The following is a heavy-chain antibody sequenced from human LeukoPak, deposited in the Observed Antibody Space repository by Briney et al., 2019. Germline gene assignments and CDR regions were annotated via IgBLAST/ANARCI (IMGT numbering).Heavy chain of an antibody. V-gene: IGHV6-1*01. CDR1: GDSVSSNSVA. J-gene: IGHJ4*02. Sequence: SQTLSLTCAISGDSVSSNSVAWNWIRQSPSRGLEWLGRTYYRSKWYDDYALSVKSRMTVTPDTSKNQFSLQLNSVTPEDTALYHCARGYNYALDYWGQGTLVTVSS. CDR2: TYYRSKWYD. D-gene: IGHD5-24*01. CDR3: ARGYNYALDY.